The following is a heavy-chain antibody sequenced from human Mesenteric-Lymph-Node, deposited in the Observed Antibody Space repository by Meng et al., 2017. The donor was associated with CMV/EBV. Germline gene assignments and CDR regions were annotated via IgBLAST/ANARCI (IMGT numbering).Heavy chain of an antibody. Sequence: CAASVFTFSSYSMNWVRQAPGKGLEWVSSISSSSSYIYYADSVKGRFTISRDNAKNSLYLQMNSLRAEDTAVYYCATILAARQDGDYWGQGTLVTVSS. CDR2: ISSSSSYI. V-gene: IGHV3-21*01. J-gene: IGHJ4*02. CDR3: ATILAARQDGDY. CDR1: VFTFSSYS. D-gene: IGHD6-6*01.